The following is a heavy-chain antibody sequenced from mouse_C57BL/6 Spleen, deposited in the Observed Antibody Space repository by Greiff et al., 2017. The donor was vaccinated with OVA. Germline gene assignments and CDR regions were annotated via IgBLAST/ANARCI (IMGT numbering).Heavy chain of an antibody. CDR2: IYPSDSAT. V-gene: IGHV1-61*01. J-gene: IGHJ3*01. CDR3: AREGIYYDYDNWFAY. Sequence: VKLQQPGAELVRPGSSVKLSCKASGYTFTSYWMDWVKQRPGQGLEWIGNIYPSDSATHYNQKFKDKATLTVDKSSSTAYMQLSSLTSEDSAVYYCAREGIYYDYDNWFAYWGQGTLVTVSA. D-gene: IGHD2-4*01. CDR1: GYTFTSYW.